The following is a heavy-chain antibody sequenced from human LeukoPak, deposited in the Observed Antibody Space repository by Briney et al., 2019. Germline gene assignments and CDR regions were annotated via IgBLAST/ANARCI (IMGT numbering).Heavy chain of an antibody. D-gene: IGHD3-10*01. Sequence: SETLSLTCTVSGGSISSGSYYWSWIRQPAGKGLEWIGRIYTIGSTNYNPSLKIRVTISVDTSKNQFSLKLSSVTAADTAVYYCARTRGLWFGELYDYWGQGTLVTVSS. J-gene: IGHJ4*02. CDR2: IYTIGST. CDR3: ARTRGLWFGELYDY. CDR1: GGSISSGSYY. V-gene: IGHV4-61*02.